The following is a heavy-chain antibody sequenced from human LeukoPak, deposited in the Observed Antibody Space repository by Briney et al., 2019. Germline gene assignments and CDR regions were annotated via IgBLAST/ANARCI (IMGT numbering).Heavy chain of an antibody. CDR2: VYSSGIT. Sequence: SETLSLTCTVSDGAISSYYWSWIRQPPGKGLEWIGYVYSSGITNYNPLFNGRVTISIDTSRKQFSLKLSSVTAADTAVYYCATDPMVRGATWNAFDMRGQGTMVTVSS. D-gene: IGHD3-10*01. V-gene: IGHV4-59*03. CDR1: DGAISSYY. J-gene: IGHJ3*02. CDR3: ATDPMVRGATWNAFDM.